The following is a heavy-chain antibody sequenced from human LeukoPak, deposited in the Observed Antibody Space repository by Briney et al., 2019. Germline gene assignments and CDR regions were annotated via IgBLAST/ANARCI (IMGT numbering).Heavy chain of an antibody. V-gene: IGHV1-2*02. CDR1: GYTFTGYY. CDR2: INPNSGGT. Sequence: ASVKVSCKASGYTFTGYYMHWVRQAPGQGLEWMGWINPNSGGTNYAQKFQGRVTMTRDTSISTAYMELSRLRSDDTAVYYCARGPRIVVVVAATQAGDWGQGTLVTVSS. J-gene: IGHJ4*02. D-gene: IGHD2-15*01. CDR3: ARGPRIVVVVAATQAGD.